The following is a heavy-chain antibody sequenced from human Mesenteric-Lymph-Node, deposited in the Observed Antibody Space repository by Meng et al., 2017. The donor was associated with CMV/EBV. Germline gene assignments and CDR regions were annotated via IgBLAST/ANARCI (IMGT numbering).Heavy chain of an antibody. Sequence: GSLRLSCAVYGGSFSGYYWSWIRQPPGKGLEWIGEINHSGSTNYNPSLKSRVTISVDTSKNQFSLKLSSVTAADTAVYYCARGPKIPATIDAFDIWGQGTMVTVSS. V-gene: IGHV4-34*01. J-gene: IGHJ3*02. CDR1: GGSFSGYY. CDR3: ARGPKIPATIDAFDI. CDR2: INHSGST. D-gene: IGHD1-26*01.